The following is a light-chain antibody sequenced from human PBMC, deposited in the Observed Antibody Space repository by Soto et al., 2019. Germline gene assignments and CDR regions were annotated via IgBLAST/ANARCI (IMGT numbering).Light chain of an antibody. CDR1: RSVSTN. CDR3: QQSYSTRWT. Sequence: DIQMTQSPSSLSACVGDRVTITCRASRSVSTNLNWNQQKPGKAPKVLIYAASSLQRGVPSRFSGSGFGTDFTLTISSLEPEDFATYYCQQSYSTRWTFGQGTKVDIK. J-gene: IGKJ1*01. CDR2: AAS. V-gene: IGKV1-39*01.